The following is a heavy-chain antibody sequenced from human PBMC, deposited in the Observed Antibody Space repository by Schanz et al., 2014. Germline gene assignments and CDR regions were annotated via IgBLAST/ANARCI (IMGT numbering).Heavy chain of an antibody. Sequence: EVQLVESGGSLVKPGGSLRLSCSASGFTFDDYAMHWVRQAPGKGLEWVSGISWNSGSIGYADSVKGRFTISRDDAKNSLYLQMSSLRAEDTAVYYCARGTPFLCDYWGQGTMVTVSS. CDR3: ARGTPFLCDY. J-gene: IGHJ3*01. CDR1: GFTFDDYA. D-gene: IGHD4-17*01. CDR2: ISWNSGSI. V-gene: IGHV3-9*01.